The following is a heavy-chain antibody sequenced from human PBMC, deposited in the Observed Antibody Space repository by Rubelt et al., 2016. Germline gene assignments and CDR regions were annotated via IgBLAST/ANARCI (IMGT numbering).Heavy chain of an antibody. CDR3: ARGRFGDRRASDY. D-gene: IGHD3-10*01. J-gene: IGHJ4*02. Sequence: QLQLQESGPGLVKPSETLSLTCTVSGGSISSSSYYWGWIRQPPGKGLEWIGSIYYSGSTYYNPSLKSRVTISVDTSKNQFSLKLSSVTAADTAVYYCARGRFGDRRASDYWGQGTLVTVSS. V-gene: IGHV4-39*01. CDR1: GGSISSSSYY. CDR2: IYYSGST.